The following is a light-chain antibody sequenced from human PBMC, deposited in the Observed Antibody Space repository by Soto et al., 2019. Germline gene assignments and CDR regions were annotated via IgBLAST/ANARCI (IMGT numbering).Light chain of an antibody. V-gene: IGLV1-51*01. J-gene: IGLJ1*01. CDR2: DNN. CDR1: SSNIGNNY. Sequence: QSVLTQPPSVSAAPGQKVTISCSGSSSNIGNNYVSWYQQLPGTAPKLLIYDNNKRPSGIPDRFSGSKSGTSATLGITGLQTGDEADYYCGTWDSSLNGGVFGTGTKVTVL. CDR3: GTWDSSLNGGV.